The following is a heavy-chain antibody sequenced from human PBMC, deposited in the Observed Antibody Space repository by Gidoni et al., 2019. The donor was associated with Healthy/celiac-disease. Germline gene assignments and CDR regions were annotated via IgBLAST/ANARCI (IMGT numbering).Heavy chain of an antibody. CDR2: IYHSGST. CDR1: GYSISSGYY. J-gene: IGHJ6*02. D-gene: IGHD2-15*01. CDR3: AREGPGGCSGGSCYSTPYYYYGMDV. V-gene: IGHV4-38-2*02. Sequence: QVQLQESGPGLVKPSETLSLTCTVSGYSISSGYYWGWIRQPPGKGLAWIGSIYHSGSTYYNPSLKSRVTISVDTSKNQFSLKLSSVTAADTAVYYCAREGPGGCSGGSCYSTPYYYYGMDVWGQGTTVTVSS.